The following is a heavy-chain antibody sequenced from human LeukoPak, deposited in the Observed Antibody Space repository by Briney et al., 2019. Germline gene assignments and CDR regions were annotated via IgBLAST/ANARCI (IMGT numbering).Heavy chain of an antibody. CDR2: ISGSGGST. CDR3: TKGSSSWYDNEHY. D-gene: IGHD6-13*01. CDR1: GFTFSSYA. Sequence: GGSLRLSCAASGFTFSSYAMSWVRQAPGKGLEWVSAISGSGGSTYYADSVKGRFTISRDNSKNTLYLRMNSLRAEDTAVYYCTKGSSSWYDNEHYWGQGTLVTVSS. V-gene: IGHV3-23*01. J-gene: IGHJ4*02.